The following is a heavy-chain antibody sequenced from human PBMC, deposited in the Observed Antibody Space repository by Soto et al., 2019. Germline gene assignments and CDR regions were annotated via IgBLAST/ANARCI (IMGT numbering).Heavy chain of an antibody. CDR3: APLSVSLSGPYGIHV. CDR2: MFYSGLT. V-gene: IGHV4-39*01. CDR1: GYSVTSSDYY. Sequence: SSETLSLTCSVSGYSVTSSDYYWAWIRQPPGKGLEWIGSMFYSGLTYYNPSLKSRVTLSVDTSKNQFSVRLNSVTAADTAVYYCAPLSVSLSGPYGIHVWGQGTTVTVSS. J-gene: IGHJ6*02. D-gene: IGHD2-15*01.